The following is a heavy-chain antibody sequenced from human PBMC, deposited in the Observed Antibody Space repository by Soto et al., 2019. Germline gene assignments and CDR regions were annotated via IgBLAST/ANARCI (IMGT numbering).Heavy chain of an antibody. Sequence: ASVKVSCKASGYTFTGYYMHWVRQAPGQGLEWMGWINPNSGGTNYAQKFQGWVTMTRDTSISTAYMELRRLRSDDTAVYYCAREVVAAMGYYYGMDVWGRGTRVAVSS. V-gene: IGHV1-2*04. CDR2: INPNSGGT. CDR1: GYTFTGYY. CDR3: AREVVAAMGYYYGMDV. D-gene: IGHD2-15*01. J-gene: IGHJ6*02.